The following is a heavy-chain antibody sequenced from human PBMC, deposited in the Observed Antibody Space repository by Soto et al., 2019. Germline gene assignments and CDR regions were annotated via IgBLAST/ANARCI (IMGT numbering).Heavy chain of an antibody. CDR1: GGSINNYY. J-gene: IGHJ4*02. CDR3: ARRITIFGVVNHYFDY. D-gene: IGHD3-3*01. V-gene: IGHV4-59*08. Sequence: SETLSLTCTVSGGSINNYYWSWIRQPPGKELEWIGCIYSSGRTNYNPSHKSRVTISVDTSKTQFSLKLSSVTAADTAVYYCARRITIFGVVNHYFDYWGQGTLVT. CDR2: IYSSGRT.